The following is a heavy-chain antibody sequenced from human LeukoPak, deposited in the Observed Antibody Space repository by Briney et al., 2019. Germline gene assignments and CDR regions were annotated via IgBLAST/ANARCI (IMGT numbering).Heavy chain of an antibody. CDR2: INPNSGGT. CDR1: GYTFNGYY. D-gene: IGHD2-2*02. V-gene: IGHV1-2*02. Sequence: ASVKVSCKTSGYTFNGYYMHWVRQAPGHGLEWMGWINPNSGGTNYAQRFQGRVTMTRDTSISTAYMELSSLRSDDTAVYYCARERGYCSSSTCYTSDAFDIWGQGTMVTVSS. J-gene: IGHJ3*02. CDR3: ARERGYCSSSTCYTSDAFDI.